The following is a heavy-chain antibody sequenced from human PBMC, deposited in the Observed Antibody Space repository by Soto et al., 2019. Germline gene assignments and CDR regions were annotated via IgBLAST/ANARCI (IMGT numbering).Heavy chain of an antibody. V-gene: IGHV3-30-3*01. CDR1: GFTFSSYA. CDR3: ARDMYSSSWYVVDY. Sequence: QVQLVESGGGVVQPGRSLRLSCAASGFTFSSYAMHWVRQAPGKGLEWVAVISYDGSNKYYADSVKGRFTISRDNSKNTLYLQMNILRAEDTAVYYCARDMYSSSWYVVDYWGQGTLVTVSS. D-gene: IGHD6-13*01. J-gene: IGHJ4*02. CDR2: ISYDGSNK.